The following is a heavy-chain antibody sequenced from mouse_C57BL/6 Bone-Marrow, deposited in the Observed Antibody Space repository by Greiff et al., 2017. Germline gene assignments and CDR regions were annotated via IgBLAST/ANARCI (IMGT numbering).Heavy chain of an antibody. CDR1: GFTFSSYA. V-gene: IGHV5-4*01. CDR3: ARESLTKGAY. J-gene: IGHJ3*01. Sequence: EVKLVESGGGLVKPGGSLKLSCAASGFTFSSYAMSWVRQTPEKRLEWVATISDGGSYTYYPDNVKGRFTISRDNAKNNLYLQMSHLKSEDTAMYYCARESLTKGAYWGQGTLVTVSA. D-gene: IGHD1-1*01. CDR2: ISDGGSYT.